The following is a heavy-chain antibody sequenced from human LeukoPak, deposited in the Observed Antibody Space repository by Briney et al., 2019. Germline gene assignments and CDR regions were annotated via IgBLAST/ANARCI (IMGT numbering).Heavy chain of an antibody. V-gene: IGHV3-48*03. CDR3: ARDFGSYYGSAFDI. CDR1: GFTFSSYE. D-gene: IGHD1-26*01. Sequence: PGGSLRLSCAASGFTFSSYEMNWVRQAPGKGLEWVSYFSSSGSTIYYADSVKGRFTISRDNAKNSLYLQMNSLRAEDTAVYYCARDFGSYYGSAFDIWGQGTMVTVSS. CDR2: FSSSGSTI. J-gene: IGHJ3*02.